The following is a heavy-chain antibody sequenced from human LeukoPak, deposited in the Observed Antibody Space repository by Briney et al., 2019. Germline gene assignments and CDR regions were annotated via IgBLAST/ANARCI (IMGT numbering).Heavy chain of an antibody. Sequence: GASVKVSCKASGYTFISFGVNWVRQAPGQGLEWMGWISGKNGNTKYAQTLQGRVTMTTDTSTSTVYMELSSLRSEDTAVYYCARGGCGDSAAPFDDWGQGTLVPVSS. D-gene: IGHD2-21*02. J-gene: IGHJ4*02. V-gene: IGHV1-18*01. CDR3: ARGGCGDSAAPFDD. CDR1: GYTFISFG. CDR2: ISGKNGNT.